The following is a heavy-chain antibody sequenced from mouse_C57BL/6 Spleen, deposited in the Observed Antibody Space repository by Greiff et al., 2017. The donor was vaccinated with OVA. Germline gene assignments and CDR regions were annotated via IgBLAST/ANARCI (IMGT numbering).Heavy chain of an antibody. CDR2: IRSKSNNYAT. J-gene: IGHJ2*01. Sequence: EVQLQESGGGLVQPKGSLKLSCAASGFSFNTYAMNWVRQAPGKGLEWVARIRSKSNNYATYYADSVKDRFTISRDDSESMLYLQMNNLKTEDTAMYYCVRYGSYFDYWGQGTTLTVSS. CDR3: VRYGSYFDY. CDR1: GFSFNTYA. V-gene: IGHV10-1*01. D-gene: IGHD2-10*02.